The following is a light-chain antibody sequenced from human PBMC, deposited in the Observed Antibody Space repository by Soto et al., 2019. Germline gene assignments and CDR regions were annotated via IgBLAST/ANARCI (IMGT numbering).Light chain of an antibody. CDR3: AAWDDSLNGPMV. Sequence: QSVLTQPPSASGTPGQRVTISCSGSTSNIGRNTVNWYQKLPGTAPRLLIYSDTQRPSGVPDRFSGSKSGTSASLAISGLQSEDEAHYYCAAWDDSLNGPMVFGGGTKLTVL. CDR1: TSNIGRNT. CDR2: SDT. V-gene: IGLV1-44*01. J-gene: IGLJ3*02.